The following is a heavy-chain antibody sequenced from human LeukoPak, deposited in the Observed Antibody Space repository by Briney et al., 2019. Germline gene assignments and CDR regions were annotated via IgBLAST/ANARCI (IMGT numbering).Heavy chain of an antibody. D-gene: IGHD5-18*01. V-gene: IGHV3-30*02. CDR1: GFTFSSYG. Sequence: PGGSLRLSCAASGFTFSSYGMHWVRQAPGKGLEWVAFIRYDGNNKYYADSVKGRFTISRDNSKNTLYLQMNSLRAEDTAVYYCARDRWDDTAMAPNLNLDYWGQGTLVTVSS. CDR2: IRYDGNNK. J-gene: IGHJ4*02. CDR3: ARDRWDDTAMAPNLNLDY.